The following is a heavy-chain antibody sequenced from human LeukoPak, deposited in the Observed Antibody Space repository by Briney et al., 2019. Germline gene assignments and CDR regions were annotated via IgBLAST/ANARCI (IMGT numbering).Heavy chain of an antibody. CDR2: INPSGGST. CDR3: ARDTPLWFGELTYYYGMDV. D-gene: IGHD3-10*01. CDR1: GYTFTSYY. J-gene: IGHJ6*01. V-gene: IGHV1-46*01. Sequence: ASVKVSCKASGYTFTSYYMHWVRQAPGQGLEWMGIINPSGGSTSYAQKFQGRVTMTRDTSTSTVYMELSSLRSEDTAVYYCARDTPLWFGELTYYYGMDVWXXXXXVTXSS.